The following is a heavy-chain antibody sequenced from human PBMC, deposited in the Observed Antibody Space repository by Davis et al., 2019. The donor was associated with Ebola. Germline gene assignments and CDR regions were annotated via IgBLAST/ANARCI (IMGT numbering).Heavy chain of an antibody. J-gene: IGHJ6*02. CDR3: ARDRPLDFFFGDYYGMDV. CDR1: GFTFSTYS. Sequence: PGGSLRLSCAASGFTFSTYSMSWVRQAPGKGLEWVSSISSDSDYIYYADSAKGRFTISRDNAKNSLYLQMNSLRAEDPAVYYCARDRPLDFFFGDYYGMDVWGQGTTVTVSS. D-gene: IGHD3-16*01. CDR2: ISSDSDYI. V-gene: IGHV3-21*01.